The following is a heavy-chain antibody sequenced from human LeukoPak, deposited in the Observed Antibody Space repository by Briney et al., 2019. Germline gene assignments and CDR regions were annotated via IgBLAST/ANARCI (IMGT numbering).Heavy chain of an antibody. J-gene: IGHJ4*02. CDR3: ARAGLLVGGFDY. V-gene: IGHV1-46*01. CDR1: GYTFTIYY. Sequence: ASVKVSCKTSGYTFTIYYMHLVRQTPGQGLEWMGIINPSGGSTRYAQKFQGRVTMTRDTSTSTLYMELSSLRSEDTAVYYCARAGLLVGGFDYWGQGTLVTVSS. CDR2: INPSGGST. D-gene: IGHD2-21*02.